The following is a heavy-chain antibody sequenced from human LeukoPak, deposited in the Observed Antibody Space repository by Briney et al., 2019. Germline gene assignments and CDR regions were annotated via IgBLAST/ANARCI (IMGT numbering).Heavy chain of an antibody. CDR3: ARDSGYYDFWSGYGAIPYYYYYMDV. CDR2: MNPNSGNT. CDR1: GYTFTSYD. J-gene: IGHJ6*03. D-gene: IGHD3-3*01. Sequence: ASVKVSCKASGYTFTSYDINWVRQATGQGLEWMGWMNPNSGNTGYAQKFQGRVTITRNTSISTAYMELSSLRSEDTAVYYCARDSGYYDFWSGYGAIPYYYYYMDVWGKGTTVTVSS. V-gene: IGHV1-8*03.